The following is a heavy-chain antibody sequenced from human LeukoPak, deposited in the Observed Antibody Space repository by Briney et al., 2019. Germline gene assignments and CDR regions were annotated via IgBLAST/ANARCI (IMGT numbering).Heavy chain of an antibody. V-gene: IGHV3-15*01. J-gene: IGHJ4*02. CDR2: IKGKTDGGTT. Sequence: PGGSLRLSCAASGFTFINAWMRMSWVRQAPGKGLEWVGRIKGKTDGGTTDYAAPVKGRFTISRDDSKNTLYLQMNSLKTEDTAVYYCTTSTTPGTTAPHSWGQGTLVTVSS. CDR1: GFTFINAW. D-gene: IGHD1-1*01. CDR3: TTSTTPGTTAPHS.